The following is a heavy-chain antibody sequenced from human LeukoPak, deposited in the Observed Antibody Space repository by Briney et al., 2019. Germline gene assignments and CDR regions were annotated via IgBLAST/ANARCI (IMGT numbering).Heavy chain of an antibody. CDR1: GFTFSSYS. J-gene: IGHJ4*02. CDR3: AREPRGGSSTYYCDY. CDR2: ISSSSSYI. Sequence: GGSLRLSCAASGFTFSSYSMNWVRRAPGKGLEWVSSISSSSSYIFYADSLKGRFTISRDNARNSLYLQMNSLRAEDTAVYVCAREPRGGSSTYYCDYWGQGTLVSVFS. D-gene: IGHD1-26*01. V-gene: IGHV3-21*01.